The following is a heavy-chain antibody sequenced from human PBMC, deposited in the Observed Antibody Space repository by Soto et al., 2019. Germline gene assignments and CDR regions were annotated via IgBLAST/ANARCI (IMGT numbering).Heavy chain of an antibody. CDR1: GGTFSSYA. J-gene: IGHJ5*02. CDR2: IIPIFGTA. D-gene: IGHD4-17*01. V-gene: IGHV1-69*12. CDR3: AREGDYGGNSSRHHHPSLDP. Sequence: QVQLVQSGAEVKKPGSSVKVSCKASGGTFSSYAISWVRQAPGQGLEWMGGIIPIFGTANYAQKFQGRVTITADESTSTAYMELSSLRSEDTAVYYCAREGDYGGNSSRHHHPSLDPWGQGTLVTVSS.